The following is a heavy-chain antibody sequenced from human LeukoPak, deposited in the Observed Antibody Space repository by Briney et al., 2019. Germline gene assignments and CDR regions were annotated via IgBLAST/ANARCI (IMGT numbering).Heavy chain of an antibody. CDR1: GGSISSSNW. CDR3: ARGNWVTMIVVDKLGFDP. V-gene: IGHV4-4*02. J-gene: IGHJ5*02. CDR2: IYHSGST. Sequence: SGTLSLTCAVSGGSISSSNWWSWIRQPPGKGLEWIGEIYHSGSTNYNPSLKSRVTISVDKSKTQFSLKLSSVTAADTAVYYCARGNWVTMIVVDKLGFDPWGQGTLVTVSS. D-gene: IGHD3-22*01.